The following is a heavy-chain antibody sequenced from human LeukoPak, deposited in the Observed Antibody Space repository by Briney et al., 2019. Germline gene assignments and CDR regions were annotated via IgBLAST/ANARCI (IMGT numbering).Heavy chain of an antibody. Sequence: PSQTLSLTCAVSGGSISSGGYSWSWIRQPPGKGLEWIGYIYHSGSTYYNPSLKSRVTILVDRSKNQFSLKLSSVTAADTAVYYCARGLRRQSWFDPWGQGTLVTVSS. CDR1: GGSISSGGYS. V-gene: IGHV4-30-2*01. D-gene: IGHD4-17*01. CDR3: ARGLRRQSWFDP. J-gene: IGHJ5*02. CDR2: IYHSGST.